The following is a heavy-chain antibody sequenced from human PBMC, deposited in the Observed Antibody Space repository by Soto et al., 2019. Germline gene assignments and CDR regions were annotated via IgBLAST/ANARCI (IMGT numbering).Heavy chain of an antibody. CDR2: INAGNGNT. J-gene: IGHJ4*02. CDR1: GYTFTSYA. V-gene: IGHV1-3*01. CDR3: ARGPRLKWELLLNTFDY. D-gene: IGHD1-26*01. Sequence: GASVKVSCKASGYTFTSYAMHWVRQAPGQRLEWMGWINAGNGNTKYSQKFQGRVTITRDTSASTAYMELSSLRSEDTAVYYCARGPRLKWELLLNTFDYWGQRTLVTVSS.